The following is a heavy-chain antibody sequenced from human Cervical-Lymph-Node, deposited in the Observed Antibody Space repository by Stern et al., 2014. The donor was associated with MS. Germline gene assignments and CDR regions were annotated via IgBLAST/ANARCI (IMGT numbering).Heavy chain of an antibody. CDR1: GDFINSYY. V-gene: IGHV4-59*01. Sequence: VHLVESGPGLVKPSETLSLTCSVSGDFINSYYWTWIRQPPGKGLEWIGYIYHSGSTNYNPSLKSRVTMSVDTSKNQFSLKLNSVTAADTAVYYCARDRDSDGYNSYFDSWGQGTLVTVSS. D-gene: IGHD5-24*01. J-gene: IGHJ4*02. CDR2: IYHSGST. CDR3: ARDRDSDGYNSYFDS.